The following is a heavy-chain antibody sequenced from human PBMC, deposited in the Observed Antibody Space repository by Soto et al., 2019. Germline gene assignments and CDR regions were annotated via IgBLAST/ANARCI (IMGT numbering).Heavy chain of an antibody. Sequence: SVKVSCKASRGTFSSYAISWVRQAPGQGLEWMGGIIPIFGTANYAQKFQGRVTITADESTSTAYMELSSLRSEDTAVYYCARDRDDSSGYLDYWGQGTLVTVSS. J-gene: IGHJ4*02. CDR2: IIPIFGTA. V-gene: IGHV1-69*13. CDR1: RGTFSSYA. CDR3: ARDRDDSSGYLDY. D-gene: IGHD3-22*01.